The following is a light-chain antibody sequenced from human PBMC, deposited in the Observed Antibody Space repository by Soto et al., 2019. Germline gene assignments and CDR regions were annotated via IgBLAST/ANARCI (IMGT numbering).Light chain of an antibody. CDR2: GAS. Sequence: EIVMTQSPATLSVSPGGRATLSCKASQSVGTYLAWYQQKPGQAPRLLIYGASTRATGVPARFSGGGSGTEFTLTISSLQSEDFAIYHCQQYDNLPPWTFGQGTKVEIK. J-gene: IGKJ1*01. V-gene: IGKV3-15*01. CDR1: QSVGTY. CDR3: QQYDNLPPWT.